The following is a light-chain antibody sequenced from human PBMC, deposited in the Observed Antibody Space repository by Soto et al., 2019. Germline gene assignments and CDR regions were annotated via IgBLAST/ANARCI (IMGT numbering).Light chain of an antibody. V-gene: IGKV3-11*01. CDR2: DAS. CDR3: QQRSNWPPTWT. CDR1: QSVYSY. J-gene: IGKJ1*01. Sequence: EIVLTQSPATLSLSPGERATLSCRASQSVYSYLAWYQQKPGQAPRLLIYDASKRATGIPARFSGSGSGTDFTLTISSLEPEEFAVYYCQQRSNWPPTWTFGQGTKVEIK.